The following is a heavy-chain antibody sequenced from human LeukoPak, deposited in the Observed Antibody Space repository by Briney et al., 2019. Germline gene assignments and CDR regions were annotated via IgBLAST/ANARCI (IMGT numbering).Heavy chain of an antibody. D-gene: IGHD3-22*01. CDR3: ARGSVITLRPDY. J-gene: IGHJ4*02. CDR2: IYSGGST. CDR1: GFTVSSNY. V-gene: IGHV3-53*01. Sequence: QPGGSLRLSCAASGFTVSSNYMSWVRQAPGKGLEWVSVIYSGGSTYYADSMKGRFTISRDNSKNTLYLQMNSLRAEDTAVYYCARGSVITLRPDYWGQGTLVTVSS.